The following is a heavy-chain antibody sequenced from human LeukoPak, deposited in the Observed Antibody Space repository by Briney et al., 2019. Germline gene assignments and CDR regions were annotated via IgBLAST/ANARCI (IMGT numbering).Heavy chain of an antibody. CDR2: IKSRGDGETR. CDR3: AAVGEWLSNAFNT. Sequence: GGSLRLSCAASGFTFSIAWMSWVRQAPGKGLEWVGRIKSRGDGETRDYSAPVKDRFIISRDDSKNTLYLQMDSLRTEDTAIYYCAAVGEWLSNAFNTWGQGTLVTVSA. D-gene: IGHD3-3*01. J-gene: IGHJ3*02. CDR1: GFTFSIAW. V-gene: IGHV3-15*01.